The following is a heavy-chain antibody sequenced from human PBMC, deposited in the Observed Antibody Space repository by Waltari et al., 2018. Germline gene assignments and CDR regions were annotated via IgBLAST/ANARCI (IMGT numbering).Heavy chain of an antibody. D-gene: IGHD2-21*01. CDR2: IWYDGSNK. CDR3: ARDYWFERWGVIY. J-gene: IGHJ4*02. V-gene: IGHV3-33*01. CDR1: GFTFSSYG. Sequence: QVQLVESGGGVVQPGRSLRLSCAASGFTFSSYGMQWVRQAPGKGLEWVAVIWYDGSNKYYADSVKGRFTISRDNSKNTLYLQMNSLRAEDTAVYYCARDYWFERWGVIYWGQGTLVTVSS.